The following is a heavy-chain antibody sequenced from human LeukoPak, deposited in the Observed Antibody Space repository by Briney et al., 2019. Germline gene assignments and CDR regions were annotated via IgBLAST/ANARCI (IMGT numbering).Heavy chain of an antibody. CDR1: GFTFSSYA. CDR3: ARVLSGSYLDY. D-gene: IGHD1-26*01. Sequence: GGSLRLSCAASGFTFSSYAMHWVRQAPGKGLEWVAVISYDGSNKYYVDSVKGRFTISRDNSKNTLYLQMNSLRAEDTAVYYCARVLSGSYLDYWGQGTLVTVSS. CDR2: ISYDGSNK. J-gene: IGHJ4*02. V-gene: IGHV3-30-3*01.